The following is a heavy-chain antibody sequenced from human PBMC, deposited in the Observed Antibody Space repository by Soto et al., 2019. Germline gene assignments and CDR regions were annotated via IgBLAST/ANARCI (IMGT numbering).Heavy chain of an antibody. J-gene: IGHJ6*02. CDR1: GFTFSSYA. CDR2: ISGSGGST. D-gene: IGHD3-22*01. CDR3: AKDRDIRRYYGMDV. Sequence: EVQLLESGGGLVQPGGSLRLSCAASGFTFSSYALSWVRLAPGKGLEWVSAISGSGGSTYYADSVKGRFTISRDNSKKTLYLQTNSLRAEDTAVYYCAKDRDIRRYYGMDVWGQGTTVTVAS. V-gene: IGHV3-23*01.